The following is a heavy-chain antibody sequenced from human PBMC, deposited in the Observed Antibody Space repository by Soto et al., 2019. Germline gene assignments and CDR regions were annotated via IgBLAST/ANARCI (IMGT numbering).Heavy chain of an antibody. CDR1: GGTFSSYA. D-gene: IGHD3-10*01. CDR3: ARATYTSGGSPTFAMDV. Sequence: RASVKVSCKASGGTFSSYAISWVRQAPGQGLEWMGGIIPIFGTANYAQKFQGRVTITADKSTSTAYMELGSLRSEDTAIFYCARATYTSGGSPTFAMDVWGQGTTVTVSS. CDR2: IIPIFGTA. J-gene: IGHJ6*02. V-gene: IGHV1-69*06.